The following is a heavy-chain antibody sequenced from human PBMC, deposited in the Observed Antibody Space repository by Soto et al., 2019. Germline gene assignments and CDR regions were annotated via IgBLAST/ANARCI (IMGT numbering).Heavy chain of an antibody. V-gene: IGHV1-69*01. J-gene: IGHJ4*02. CDR3: AILRRITMVRGVEVIDY. CDR2: IIPIFGTA. CDR1: GGTFSSYA. D-gene: IGHD3-10*01. Sequence: QVQLVQSGAEVKKPGSSVKVSCKASGGTFSSYAISWVRQAPGQGLEWMGGIIPIFGTANYAQKFQGRVTITADESTSTAYMELSSLRSEDTAVYYCAILRRITMVRGVEVIDYWGQGTLVTVSS.